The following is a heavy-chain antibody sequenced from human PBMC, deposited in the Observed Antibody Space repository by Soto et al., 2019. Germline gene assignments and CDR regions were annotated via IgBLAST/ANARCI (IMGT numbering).Heavy chain of an antibody. CDR1: GFSLSTSGVG. Sequence: SGPTLVNTTQTLTLTCSFSGFSLSTSGVGVGWIRQPPGKALEWLALIYWDDDKRYSPSLKSRLTITKDTSKNQVVLTMTNMDPVDTATYDCAHMLSRDLGSGYYFDYWGQGTLVTVAS. J-gene: IGHJ4*02. V-gene: IGHV2-5*02. D-gene: IGHD3-10*01. CDR2: IYWDDDK. CDR3: AHMLSRDLGSGYYFDY.